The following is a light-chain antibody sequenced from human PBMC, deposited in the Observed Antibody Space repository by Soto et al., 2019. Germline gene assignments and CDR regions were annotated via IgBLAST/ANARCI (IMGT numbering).Light chain of an antibody. J-gene: IGLJ1*01. CDR2: EVS. CDR3: NSYTSSTAYV. CDR1: SSDVGRYNY. Sequence: QSVLTRPASVSGSPGQSITISCTGASSDVGRYNYVSWYQLHPGKAPKLIIYEVSNRPSGVSNRFPGSKSGNTASLTISGLRAEDEADYYCNSYTSSTAYVFGTGTKVTVL. V-gene: IGLV2-14*01.